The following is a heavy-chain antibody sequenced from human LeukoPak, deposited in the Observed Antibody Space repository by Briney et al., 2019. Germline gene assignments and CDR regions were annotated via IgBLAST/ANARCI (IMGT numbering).Heavy chain of an antibody. J-gene: IGHJ4*02. V-gene: IGHV3-13*01. CDR2: IGTSSDT. D-gene: IGHD3-10*01. Sequence: PGGSLRLSCAASGFTFSNYDMHWVRQAPGKGLEWVSGIGTSSDTYYAGSVKGRFTISRENAKNSLYLQMNSLSAGDTAVYFCARMVRGLFYLDYWGQGTLVTVSS. CDR1: GFTFSNYD. CDR3: ARMVRGLFYLDY.